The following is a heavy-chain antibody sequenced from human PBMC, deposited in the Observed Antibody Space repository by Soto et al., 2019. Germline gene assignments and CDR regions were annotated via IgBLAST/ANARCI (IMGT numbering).Heavy chain of an antibody. CDR3: ARGAGLVWFGESKWFDP. D-gene: IGHD3-10*01. J-gene: IGHJ5*02. V-gene: IGHV1-8*01. CDR1: GYTFTSYD. CDR2: MNPNSGNT. Sequence: QVQLVQSGAEVKKPGASVKVSCKASGYTFTSYDINWVRQATGQGLEWMGWMNPNSGNTGYAQKFQGRVTMTRNTSISTAYMELSSLSSEDTAVYYCARGAGLVWFGESKWFDPWGQGTLVTVSS.